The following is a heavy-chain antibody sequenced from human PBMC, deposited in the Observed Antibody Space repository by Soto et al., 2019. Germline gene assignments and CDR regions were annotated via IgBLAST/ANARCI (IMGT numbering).Heavy chain of an antibody. CDR1: GESFSAYY. Sequence: PSETLSLTCAVYGESFSAYYWTWIRQPPGKGLEWIGEINHSGSTKYNPSLRSRVTVSVDTSKHQFSLKLSSVTAADTAVYYCARNYGFYFDYWGQGTLVTVSS. J-gene: IGHJ4*02. CDR3: ARNYGFYFDY. CDR2: INHSGST. V-gene: IGHV4-34*01. D-gene: IGHD3-10*01.